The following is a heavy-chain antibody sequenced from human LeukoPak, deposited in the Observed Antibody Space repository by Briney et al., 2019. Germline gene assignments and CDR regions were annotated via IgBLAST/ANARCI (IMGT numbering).Heavy chain of an antibody. J-gene: IGHJ4*02. CDR1: GYTFTGYD. V-gene: IGHV1-8*01. CDR3: ADLVYCSSSSCYEPFNQT. Sequence: GASVKVSCKASGYTFTGYDINWVRQAPGQGLEWMGWMNPNSGNTGYVQKFQGRVTMTRNTSISTAYMELSSLRSEDTAVYYCADLVYCSSSSCYEPFNQTWGQGTLVTVSP. D-gene: IGHD2-2*01. CDR2: MNPNSGNT.